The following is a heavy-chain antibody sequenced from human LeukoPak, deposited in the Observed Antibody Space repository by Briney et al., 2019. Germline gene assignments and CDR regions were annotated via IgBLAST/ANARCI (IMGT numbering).Heavy chain of an antibody. CDR2: INPNSGGT. Sequence: GASVKVSCKASGYTFIGYYMYWVRQAPGQGLEWMGWINPNSGGTNYAQKFQGRVTMTRDTSISTAYMELSRLRSDDTAVYYCARVGRGYSYGYFDYWGQGTLVTVSS. V-gene: IGHV1-2*02. J-gene: IGHJ4*02. CDR3: ARVGRGYSYGYFDY. CDR1: GYTFIGYY. D-gene: IGHD5-18*01.